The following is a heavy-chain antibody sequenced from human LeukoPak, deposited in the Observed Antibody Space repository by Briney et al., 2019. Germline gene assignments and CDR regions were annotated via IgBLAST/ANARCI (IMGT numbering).Heavy chain of an antibody. Sequence: PSETLSLTCTVSGGSINSYYWTWIRQPPGKGLEWIGYIHYSGTTNYNPSLRSRVTMSVDTAKNQVSLNLNSVTAADTAVYYCATGSNSATSDAFDIWGQGTMATVSS. V-gene: IGHV4-59*01. CDR3: ATGSNSATSDAFDI. D-gene: IGHD2/OR15-2a*01. J-gene: IGHJ3*02. CDR1: GGSINSYY. CDR2: IHYSGTT.